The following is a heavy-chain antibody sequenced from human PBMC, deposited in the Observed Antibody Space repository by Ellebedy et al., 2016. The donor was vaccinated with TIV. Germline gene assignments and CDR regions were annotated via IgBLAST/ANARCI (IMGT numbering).Heavy chain of an antibody. CDR1: GFTLTSYG. CDR3: ARGSSTSWYGGAFDI. V-gene: IGHV1-18*04. CDR2: ISGQNGNT. D-gene: IGHD6-13*01. J-gene: IGHJ3*02. Sequence: AASVKVSCKASGFTLTSYGINWVRQAPGQGLEWMGWISGQNGNTNYAQKVQGRLTLTTDTSTNTAYMELRSLRSDDTAVYYCARGSSTSWYGGAFDIWGQGTMVTVSS.